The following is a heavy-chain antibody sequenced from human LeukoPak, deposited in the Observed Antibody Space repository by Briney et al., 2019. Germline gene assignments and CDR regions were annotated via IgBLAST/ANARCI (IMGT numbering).Heavy chain of an antibody. J-gene: IGHJ4*02. Sequence: PGGSLRLSCAASGFIFSSYGMHWVRQAPGKGLEWVAFIRYDGSKKYYADSVKGRFTISRDNSRNTLYLQMNSLRAEDTAVYYCARVWVHFRYGSGSYYVLDYWGQGTLVTVSS. CDR3: ARVWVHFRYGSGSYYVLDY. CDR1: GFIFSSYG. D-gene: IGHD3-10*01. V-gene: IGHV3-30*02. CDR2: IRYDGSKK.